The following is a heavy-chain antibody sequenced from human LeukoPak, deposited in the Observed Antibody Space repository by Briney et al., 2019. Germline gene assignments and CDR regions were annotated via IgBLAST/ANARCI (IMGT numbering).Heavy chain of an antibody. D-gene: IGHD3-10*01. CDR2: FYFSGGT. V-gene: IGHV4-59*13. Sequence: SETLSLTCSVSGASISNYYWSWIRQPPRKGLEWIGYFYFSGGTNYSPSLKSRVTLSVDTSNNRFSLELSSVTAADTAVYCGASTYGSGSLYYFANWGKGTRVTVSS. CDR1: GASISNYY. J-gene: IGHJ4*02. CDR3: ASTYGSGSLYYFAN.